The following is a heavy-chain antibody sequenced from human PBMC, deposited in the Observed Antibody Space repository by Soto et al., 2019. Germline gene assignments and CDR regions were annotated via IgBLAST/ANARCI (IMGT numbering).Heavy chain of an antibody. Sequence: GASVKVSCKASGYTFTSYGISWVRQAPGQGLEWMGWISAYNGNTNYAQKLQGRVTMTTDTPTSTAYMELRSLRSDDTAVYYCARGGYSGYDLGYYYYYGMDVWGQGTTVTVSS. V-gene: IGHV1-18*04. J-gene: IGHJ6*02. CDR2: ISAYNGNT. CDR3: ARGGYSGYDLGYYYYYGMDV. D-gene: IGHD5-12*01. CDR1: GYTFTSYG.